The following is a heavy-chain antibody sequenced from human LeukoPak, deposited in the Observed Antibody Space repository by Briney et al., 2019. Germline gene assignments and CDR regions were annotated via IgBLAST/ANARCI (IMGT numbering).Heavy chain of an antibody. J-gene: IGHJ4*02. CDR1: GFTFSEAW. CDR3: TTDGTFVATKGVDY. CDR2: IKSKADGGAT. V-gene: IGHV3-15*01. Sequence: GGSLRLSCAASGFTFSEAWMNWVRQAPGKGLEWVGRIKSKADGGATDCPAPVKGRFTVSRDDSTNTLYLQMDSLETEDTAVYYCTTDGTFVATKGVDYWGQGTLVTASS. D-gene: IGHD5-12*01.